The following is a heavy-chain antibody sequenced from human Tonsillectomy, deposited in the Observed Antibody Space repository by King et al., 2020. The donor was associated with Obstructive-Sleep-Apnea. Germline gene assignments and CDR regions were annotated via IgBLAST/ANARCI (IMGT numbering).Heavy chain of an antibody. Sequence: VQLVESGGGVVQPGRSLRLSCAASGFTFSSYAMHWVRQAPGKGLEWVAVISYDGSNKYYADSVKGRFTISRDNSKNTLYLQMNSLRAEDTAVYYCARSRHIVGVVAATGGLNWFDPWGQGTLVTVSS. CDR2: ISYDGSNK. J-gene: IGHJ5*02. D-gene: IGHD2-15*01. V-gene: IGHV3-30-3*01. CDR3: ARSRHIVGVVAATGGLNWFDP. CDR1: GFTFSSYA.